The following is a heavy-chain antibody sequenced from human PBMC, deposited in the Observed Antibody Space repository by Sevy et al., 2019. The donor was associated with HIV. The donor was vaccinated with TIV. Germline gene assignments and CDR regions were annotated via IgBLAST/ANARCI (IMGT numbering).Heavy chain of an antibody. J-gene: IGHJ6*02. CDR2: IKQDGSEK. D-gene: IGHD3-10*01. V-gene: IGHV3-7*01. CDR3: AREDVILWCGELNYYYGMDV. Sequence: GGSLRLSCAASGFTFSSYWMSWVRQAPGKGLEWVANIKQDGSEKYYVDSVKGRFTISRDNAKNSLYLQMNSLRAKDTAVYYCAREDVILWCGELNYYYGMDVWGQGTTVTVSS. CDR1: GFTFSSYW.